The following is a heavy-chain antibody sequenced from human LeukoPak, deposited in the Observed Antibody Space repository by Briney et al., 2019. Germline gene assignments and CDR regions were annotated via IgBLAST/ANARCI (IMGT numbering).Heavy chain of an antibody. J-gene: IGHJ4*02. Sequence: PGGSLRLSCAASGFTFSSYWMSWVRQAPGKGLEWVANIKQDGSEKYYVDSVKGRFTLSRDNAKNSLYLQMNSLRAEDTAVYYCARDYHYYDSSGMPFDYWGQGTLVTVSS. V-gene: IGHV3-7*01. CDR2: IKQDGSEK. CDR1: GFTFSSYW. D-gene: IGHD3-22*01. CDR3: ARDYHYYDSSGMPFDY.